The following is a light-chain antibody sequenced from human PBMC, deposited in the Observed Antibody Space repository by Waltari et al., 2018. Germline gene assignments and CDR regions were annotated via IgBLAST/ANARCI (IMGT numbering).Light chain of an antibody. CDR3: HQYNNWPRT. V-gene: IGKV3-15*01. J-gene: IGKJ4*01. CDR1: QSVTSK. CDR2: GAS. Sequence: EIVMTQSPATLSVSPGERATLSCRASQSVTSKLACYQQKPGQAPRLFFYGASTRATGIPARFSGSGSGTEFTLTISSLQSEAFAVYYCHQYNNWPRTFGGGTKVEIK.